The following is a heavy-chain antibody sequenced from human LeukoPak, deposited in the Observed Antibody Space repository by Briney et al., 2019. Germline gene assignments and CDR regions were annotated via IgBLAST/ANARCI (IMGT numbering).Heavy chain of an antibody. CDR2: IKSKTDGGTT. Sequence: GGSLRLSCAASGFTFSNAWMSWVRQAPGKGLEWGGRIKSKTDGGTTDYAAPVKGRFTISRDGSKNTLYLQMNSLKTEDTAVYYCTTSDYWGQGTLVTVSS. V-gene: IGHV3-15*01. CDR1: GFTFSNAW. CDR3: TTSDY. J-gene: IGHJ4*02.